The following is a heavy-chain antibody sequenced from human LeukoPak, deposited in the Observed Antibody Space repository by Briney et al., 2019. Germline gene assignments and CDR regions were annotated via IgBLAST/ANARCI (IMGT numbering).Heavy chain of an antibody. CDR3: ARGYQQTFDY. CDR2: IYSGGST. D-gene: IGHD6-13*01. J-gene: IGHJ4*02. CDR1: GFTFSIYS. V-gene: IGHV3-66*01. Sequence: PGGSLRLSCAASGFTFSIYSMNWVRQAPGKGLEWVSVIYSGGSTYYADSVKGRFTISRDSSKNTLYLQMNSLRAEDTAVYYCARGYQQTFDYWGQGTLVTVSS.